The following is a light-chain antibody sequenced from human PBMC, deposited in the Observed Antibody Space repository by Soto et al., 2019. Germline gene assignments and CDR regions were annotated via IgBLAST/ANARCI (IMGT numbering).Light chain of an antibody. Sequence: QSVLTQPASVSGSPGQSITICCTGTSSDVGGYNYVSWYQQHPGKAPKLMIYDVSNRPSGVSNRFSGSKSGNTASLTISGLQAEDEADYYCSSYTSSSRVFGGGTKLTVL. CDR2: DVS. CDR1: SSDVGGYNY. J-gene: IGLJ2*01. CDR3: SSYTSSSRV. V-gene: IGLV2-14*01.